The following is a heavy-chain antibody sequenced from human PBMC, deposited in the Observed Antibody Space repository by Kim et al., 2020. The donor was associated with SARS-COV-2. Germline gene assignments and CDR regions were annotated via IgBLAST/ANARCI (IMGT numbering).Heavy chain of an antibody. CDR2: LYSGGSI. J-gene: IGHJ4*02. D-gene: IGHD2-15*01. CDR1: GFTVSSNY. V-gene: IGHV3-66*01. CDR3: ARENEKSCSGGSCYFDF. Sequence: GGSLRLSCAASGFTVSSNYMNWVRQAPGKGLEWVSTLYSGGSIFYADSVRGRFTISRDISKNTLYLQMNSLRGEDTAVYYCARENEKSCSGGSCYFDFWGQGTLVTVSS.